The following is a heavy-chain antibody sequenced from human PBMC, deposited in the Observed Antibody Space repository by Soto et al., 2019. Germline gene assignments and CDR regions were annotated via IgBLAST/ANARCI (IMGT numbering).Heavy chain of an antibody. D-gene: IGHD7-27*01. V-gene: IGHV3-48*03. CDR1: GFTFSSYE. Sequence: GGSLRLSCASSGFTFSSYEMNWVRQAPGKGLEWVSYISSSGSTIYYADSVKGRFTISRDKAKNSLYLQMNSLRAEDKAVYYCARDGEYYYHYGMDVWGQGTTVTVSS. J-gene: IGHJ6*02. CDR3: ARDGEYYYHYGMDV. CDR2: ISSSGSTI.